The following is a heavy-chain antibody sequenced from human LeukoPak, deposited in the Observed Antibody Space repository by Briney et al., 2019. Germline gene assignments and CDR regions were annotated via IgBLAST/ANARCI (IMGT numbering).Heavy chain of an antibody. CDR1: GGSISSKNW. J-gene: IGHJ4*02. V-gene: IGHV4-4*02. D-gene: IGHD3-10*01. CDR2: IYHSGTT. CDR3: ARDTRGSYGSGSYGY. Sequence: PSRTLSLTCAVSGGSISSKNWWNWVRQPPGKGLEWIGEIYHSGTTNYNPSLKRRVTISVDKSKNQFSLKLSSVTAADTAVYYCARDTRGSYGSGSYGYWGQGTLVTVSS.